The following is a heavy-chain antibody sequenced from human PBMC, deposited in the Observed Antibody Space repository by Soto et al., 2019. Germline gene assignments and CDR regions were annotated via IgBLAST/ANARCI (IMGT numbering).Heavy chain of an antibody. CDR3: ARDVFYGMDV. Sequence: ASVKVSCKASGYTFASYYMHWVRQAPGRGLEWMGIINPSVGSTSYAQKFQGRVTMTRDTSISTAYMELSRLRSDDTAVYYCARDVFYGMDVWAQGTTVTVSS. V-gene: IGHV1-46*01. CDR1: GYTFASYY. J-gene: IGHJ6*02. CDR2: INPSVGST. D-gene: IGHD2-8*01.